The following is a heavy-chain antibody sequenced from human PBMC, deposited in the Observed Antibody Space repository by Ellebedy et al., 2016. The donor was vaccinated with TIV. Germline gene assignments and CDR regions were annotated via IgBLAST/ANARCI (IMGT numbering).Heavy chain of an antibody. CDR1: EFTFNTYG. V-gene: IGHV3-30*18. CDR2: ISSDGSSK. J-gene: IGHJ4*02. D-gene: IGHD1-1*01. Sequence: PGGSLRLSCAASEFTFNTYGMNWVRQPPGKGLEWVALISSDGSSKSYADSVKGRFTISRDNSKNTLHLQMDSLIEGDTAVYYCAKRYRYYFDYWGQGTLVTVSS. CDR3: AKRYRYYFDY.